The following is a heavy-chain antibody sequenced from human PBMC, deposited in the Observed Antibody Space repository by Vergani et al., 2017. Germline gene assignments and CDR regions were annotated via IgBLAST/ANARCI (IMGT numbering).Heavy chain of an antibody. D-gene: IGHD3-10*01. V-gene: IGHV3-33*06. Sequence: QVQLVESGGGVVQPGRSLRLSCAASGFTFSSYGMHWVRQAPGKGLEWVAVIWYDGSNKYYADSVKGRFTISRDNSKNTLYLQMNSLRAEDTAVYYCAKVGALLWFGELLYSPTPEYYFDYWGQGTLVTVSS. CDR1: GFTFSSYG. CDR2: IWYDGSNK. CDR3: AKVGALLWFGELLYSPTPEYYFDY. J-gene: IGHJ4*02.